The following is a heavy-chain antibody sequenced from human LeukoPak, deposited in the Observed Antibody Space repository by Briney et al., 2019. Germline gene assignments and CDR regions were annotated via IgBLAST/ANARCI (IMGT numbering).Heavy chain of an antibody. CDR1: SGSISNYY. V-gene: IGHV4-59*03. D-gene: IGHD1-14*01. Sequence: PSETLSLTCSVSSGSISNYYWNWIRQSPGRGLDWIGYIYDSGTTNYNPSHKTRVTISLDTSKSQFSLRLSSVTAADTAVYYCARSRNLRTSYFDYWGKGIRVAVSS. J-gene: IGHJ4*02. CDR3: ARSRNLRTSYFDY. CDR2: IYDSGTT.